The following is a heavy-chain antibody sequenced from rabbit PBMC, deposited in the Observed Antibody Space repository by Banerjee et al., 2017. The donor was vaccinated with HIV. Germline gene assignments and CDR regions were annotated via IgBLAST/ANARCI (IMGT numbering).Heavy chain of an antibody. D-gene: IGHD6-1*01. Sequence: QEQLEESGGDLVKPGASLTLTCTASGFSFSTSWICWVRQAPGKGLEWIACIYAGSSGSTYYASWAKGRFTITRSTSLNTVTLQLNSLTAADTATYFCARGVGYARNGGYGHTFNLWGPGTLVTVS. J-gene: IGHJ4*01. V-gene: IGHV1S45*01. CDR2: IYAGSSGST. CDR3: ARGVGYARNGGYGHTFNL. CDR1: GFSFSTSW.